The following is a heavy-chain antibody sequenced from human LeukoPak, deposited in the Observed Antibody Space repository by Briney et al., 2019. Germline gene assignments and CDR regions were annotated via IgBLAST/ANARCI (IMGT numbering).Heavy chain of an antibody. CDR1: GFTFSSHC. V-gene: IGHV3-7*01. Sequence: GGSLRLSCEASGFTFSSHCMSWVRQAPGKGLEWVANIKQDGSEKYYVDSVKGRFTISRDNAKNSLYLQMSILRAADTAVYYCARVRIAVAVSAFDIWGQGTMVTVSS. J-gene: IGHJ3*02. CDR2: IKQDGSEK. D-gene: IGHD6-19*01. CDR3: ARVRIAVAVSAFDI.